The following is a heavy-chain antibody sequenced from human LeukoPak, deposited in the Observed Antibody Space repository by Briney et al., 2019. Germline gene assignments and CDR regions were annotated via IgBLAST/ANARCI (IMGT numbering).Heavy chain of an antibody. D-gene: IGHD6-19*01. CDR1: GGSISSSRYY. CDR2: IYYSGST. CDR3: ARLAVAGNFDDY. V-gene: IGHV4-39*01. J-gene: IGHJ4*02. Sequence: SETLSLTCTVSGGSISSSRYYWGWIRQPPGKGLEWIGSIYYSGSTYYNPSLKSRVTISVDTSKNQFSLKLSSVTAADTAVYYCARLAVAGNFDDYWGQGTLVTVSS.